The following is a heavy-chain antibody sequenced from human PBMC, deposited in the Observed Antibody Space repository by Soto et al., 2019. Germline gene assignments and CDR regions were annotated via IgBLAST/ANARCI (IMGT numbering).Heavy chain of an antibody. CDR2: INPNSGGT. CDR1: GYTFTGYY. D-gene: IGHD6-6*01. J-gene: IGHJ4*02. V-gene: IGHV1-2*04. Sequence: ASVKVSCKASGYTFTGYYMHWVRQAPGKGLEWMGWINPNSGGTNYAQKFQGWVTMTRDTSISTAYMELSRLRSDDTAVYYCAREHTRNSSSFDYWGQGTLVTVSS. CDR3: AREHTRNSSSFDY.